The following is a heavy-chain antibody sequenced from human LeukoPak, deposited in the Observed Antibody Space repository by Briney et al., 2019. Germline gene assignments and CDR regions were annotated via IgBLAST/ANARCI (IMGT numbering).Heavy chain of an antibody. CDR1: GGSISSYY. J-gene: IGHJ4*02. D-gene: IGHD2-15*01. Sequence: PSETLSLTCTVSGGSISSYYWSWIRQPPGKGLEWIGYIYYSGSTNYNPSLKSRVTISVDTSKNQFSLKLSSVTAADTAVYYCARDGRTTDWGQGTLVTVSS. CDR2: IYYSGST. CDR3: ARDGRTTD. V-gene: IGHV4-59*01.